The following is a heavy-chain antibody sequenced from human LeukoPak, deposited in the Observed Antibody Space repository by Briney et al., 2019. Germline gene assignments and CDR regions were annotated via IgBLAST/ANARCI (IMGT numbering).Heavy chain of an antibody. CDR3: ARARLAVGIPGDY. CDR2: IYPGDSDT. J-gene: IGHJ4*02. Sequence: GESLKISCKGSGYSFTSYWIGWVRQMPGKGLEWMGIIYPGDSDTRYSPSFQGQVTISADKSIRTAYLQWSSLKASDTAMYYCARARLAVGIPGDYWGQGTLVTVSS. CDR1: GYSFTSYW. V-gene: IGHV5-51*01. D-gene: IGHD6-19*01.